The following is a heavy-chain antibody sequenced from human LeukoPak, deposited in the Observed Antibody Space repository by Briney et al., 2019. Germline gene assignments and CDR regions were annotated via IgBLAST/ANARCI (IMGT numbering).Heavy chain of an antibody. CDR1: GGSISSYY. D-gene: IGHD3-10*01. V-gene: IGHV4-4*07. CDR3: ARDNYYGSGSYYGPYWFDP. CDR2: IYTSGST. Sequence: SETLSLTYTVSGGSISSYYWSWIRQPAGKGLEWIGRIYTSGSTNYNPYLKSRVTMSVDTSKNQFSLKLSSVTAADTAVYYCARDNYYGSGSYYGPYWFDPWGQGTLVTVSS. J-gene: IGHJ5*02.